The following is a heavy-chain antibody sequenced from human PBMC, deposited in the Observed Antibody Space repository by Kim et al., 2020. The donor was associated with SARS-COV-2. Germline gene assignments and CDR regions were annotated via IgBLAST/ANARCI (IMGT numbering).Heavy chain of an antibody. CDR2: IKSKTDGGTT. Sequence: GGSLRLSCAASGFTFSNAWMSWVRQAPGKGLEWVGRIKSKTDGGTTDYSAPVKGRFTISRDDSKNTLYLQMNSLKTEDTAVYYCTTDICGGDCYPHRFDYWGQGTLVTVSS. J-gene: IGHJ4*02. CDR3: TTDICGGDCYPHRFDY. D-gene: IGHD2-21*01. CDR1: GFTFSNAW. V-gene: IGHV3-15*01.